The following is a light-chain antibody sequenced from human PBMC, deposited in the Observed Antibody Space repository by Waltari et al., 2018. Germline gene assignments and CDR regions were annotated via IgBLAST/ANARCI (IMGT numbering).Light chain of an antibody. CDR2: WAS. J-gene: IGKJ2*01. CDR3: QQCYSTPYT. CDR1: QSVLYSSDNRNY. V-gene: IGKV4-1*01. Sequence: DIVMTQSPDSLAVSLGERATINCKSSQSVLYSSDNRNYLAWYQQKPGQPPNLLISWASTRESGVPDRFSGSGSGTEFTLTISSLQAADVAVYYCQQCYSTPYTFGQGTKLEIK.